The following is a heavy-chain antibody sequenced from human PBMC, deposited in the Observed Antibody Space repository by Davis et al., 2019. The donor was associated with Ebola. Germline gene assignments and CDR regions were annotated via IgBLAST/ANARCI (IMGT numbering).Heavy chain of an antibody. V-gene: IGHV4-39*07. CDR1: GGSISSSSYY. D-gene: IGHD6-13*01. J-gene: IGHJ6*03. CDR2: IYYSGST. Sequence: PSETLSLTCTVSGGSISSSSYYWGWIRQPPGKGLEWIGSIYYSGSTYYNPSLKSRVTISVDTSKNQFSLKLSSVIAADTAVYYCARVVAAAGIGGYYYYYMDVWGKGTTVTVSS. CDR3: ARVVAAAGIGGYYYYYMDV.